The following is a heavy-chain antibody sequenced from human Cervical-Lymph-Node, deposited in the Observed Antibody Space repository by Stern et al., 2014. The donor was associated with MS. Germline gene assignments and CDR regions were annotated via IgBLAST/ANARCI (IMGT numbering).Heavy chain of an antibody. J-gene: IGHJ6*02. CDR3: ARDRIAGAQDYTSPYYYYGMDV. V-gene: IGHV3-30-3*01. CDR1: EFTFSSHA. Sequence: QVQLVESGGGVVQPGKSLRLSCAASEFTFSSHAINWVRQAPGQGLEWVALISHDGGNKFYADSVKGRFTISRDNSKNTLYLQMDSLRPEDTAVYYCARDRIAGAQDYTSPYYYYGMDVWGQGATVAVSS. D-gene: IGHD4-11*01. CDR2: ISHDGGNK.